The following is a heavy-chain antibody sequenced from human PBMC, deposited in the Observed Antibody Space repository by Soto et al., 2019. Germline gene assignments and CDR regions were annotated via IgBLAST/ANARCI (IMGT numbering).Heavy chain of an antibody. V-gene: IGHV3-30-3*01. Sequence: QVQLVESGGGVVQPGRSLRLSCAASGFTFSSYAMHWVRQAPGKGLEWVAVISYDVNNKYYADSVKGRFTISRDNSKSTLYLQMNSLGPEDTALYFCASASGYSTFQSGSHFDYWGQGSLVTVSS. CDR3: ASASGYSTFQSGSHFDY. CDR1: GFTFSSYA. CDR2: ISYDVNNK. J-gene: IGHJ4*02. D-gene: IGHD5-18*01.